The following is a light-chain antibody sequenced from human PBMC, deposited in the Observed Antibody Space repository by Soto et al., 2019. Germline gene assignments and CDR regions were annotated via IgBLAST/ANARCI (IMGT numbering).Light chain of an antibody. Sequence: EIVLTQSPGTLSLSPGERATLSCRASQSVSSNYLAWYQQKPGQAPRLLIYGASSRATGIPDRFSGSGSGTDFPLTVSRLEPEDFAVYYCQQYDSSSLTFGGGTKVEIK. CDR1: QSVSSNY. CDR2: GAS. V-gene: IGKV3-20*01. J-gene: IGKJ4*01. CDR3: QQYDSSSLT.